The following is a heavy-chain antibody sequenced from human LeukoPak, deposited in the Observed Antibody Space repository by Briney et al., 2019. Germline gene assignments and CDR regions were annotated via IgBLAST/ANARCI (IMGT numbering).Heavy chain of an antibody. D-gene: IGHD3-22*01. CDR3: AGTLEYYYDSSGYYYLDY. V-gene: IGHV3-48*03. CDR1: GFTFSSYE. Sequence: GGSLRLSCAASGFTFSSYEMNWVRQAPGKGPEWVSYISSSGSTIYYADSVRGRFTISRDNAKKSLYLQMNSLRAEDTAVYYCAGTLEYYYDSSGYYYLDYWGQGSLVTVSS. CDR2: ISSSGSTI. J-gene: IGHJ4*02.